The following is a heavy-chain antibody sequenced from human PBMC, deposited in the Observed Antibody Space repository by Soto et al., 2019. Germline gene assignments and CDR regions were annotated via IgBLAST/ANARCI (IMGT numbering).Heavy chain of an antibody. CDR2: IYYSGST. CDR1: GGSVSSGSYY. J-gene: IGHJ4*02. CDR3: AREPYLPKARNDF. V-gene: IGHV4-61*01. Sequence: SETLSLTCTVSGGSVSSGSYYWSWIRQPPGKGLEWIGDIYYSGSTNSNPSLKSRVTLSLDTSKSQFSLQVTSVTDADSAMYFCAREPYLPKARNDFWGQGTLVTVSS.